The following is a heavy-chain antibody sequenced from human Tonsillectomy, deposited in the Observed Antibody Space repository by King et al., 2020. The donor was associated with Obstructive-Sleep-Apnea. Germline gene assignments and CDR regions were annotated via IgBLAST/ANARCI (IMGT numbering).Heavy chain of an antibody. V-gene: IGHV4-4*02. CDR3: ASGNSTSPGY. D-gene: IGHD2/OR15-2a*01. J-gene: IGHJ4*02. Sequence: VQLQESGPGLVKPSVTLSPTCAVSGCPLTSTNWWSLVRQPPGEVLVWIWEIYLMGSTNYNPSLKNRVTISIDKSENQFSLKPTSMPAADTAVYYCASGNSTSPGYWGQGTLVTVSS. CDR1: GCPLTSTNW. CDR2: IYLMGST.